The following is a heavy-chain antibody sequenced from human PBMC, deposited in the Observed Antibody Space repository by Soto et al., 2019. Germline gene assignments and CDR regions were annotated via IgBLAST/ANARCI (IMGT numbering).Heavy chain of an antibody. CDR1: GFSLSTSGMC. J-gene: IGHJ6*02. D-gene: IGHD3-3*01. CDR3: ARSPSSYYDFWSGLYYYYGMDV. Sequence: GSGPTLVNPTQTLTLTCTFSGFSLSTSGMCVSWIRQPPGKALEWLALIDWDDDKYYSTSLKTRLTISKDTSKNQVVLTMTNMDPVDTATYYCARSPSSYYDFWSGLYYYYGMDVWGQGTTVTVSS. V-gene: IGHV2-70*01. CDR2: IDWDDDK.